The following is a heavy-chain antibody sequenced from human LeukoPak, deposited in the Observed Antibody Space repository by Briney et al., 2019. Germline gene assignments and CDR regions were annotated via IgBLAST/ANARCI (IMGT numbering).Heavy chain of an antibody. CDR2: IYHSGST. D-gene: IGHD1-26*01. CDR3: ARRGRTSLGAFDI. Sequence: KLSETLSLTCAVSGYSISSGYYWGWIRQPPGKGLEWIGSIYHSGSTYYNPSLKSRVTISVDTSKNQFSLKLSSVTAADTAVYYCARRGRTSLGAFDIWGQGTMVTVSS. J-gene: IGHJ3*02. V-gene: IGHV4-38-2*01. CDR1: GYSISSGYY.